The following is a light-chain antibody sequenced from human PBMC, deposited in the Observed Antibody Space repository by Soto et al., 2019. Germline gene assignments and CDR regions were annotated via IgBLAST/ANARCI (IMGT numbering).Light chain of an antibody. J-gene: IGKJ1*01. V-gene: IGKV1-5*03. CDR1: QSIKRW. CDR3: QQYNRFSWT. CDR2: SAS. Sequence: DIQMTQSPSTLSASVGERVTIICRASQSIKRWLAWYQQKPGKAPKLLIYSASVLQSGVPPRFSGSGSGTEFTLTISSLQPDDFATYFCQQYNRFSWTFGQGTKVEI.